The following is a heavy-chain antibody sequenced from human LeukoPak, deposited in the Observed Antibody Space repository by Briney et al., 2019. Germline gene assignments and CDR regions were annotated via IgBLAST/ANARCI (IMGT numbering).Heavy chain of an antibody. CDR1: GFTFSSYG. V-gene: IGHV3-23*01. CDR3: AKGITMVRGVDYYFDY. CDR2: ISGSGGST. D-gene: IGHD3-10*01. Sequence: GGTLRLSCAASGFTFSSYGMSWVRQAPGKGLEWVSAISGSGGSTYYADSVKGRFTISRDNSKNTLYLQMNSLRAEDTAVYYCAKGITMVRGVDYYFDYWGQGTLVTVSS. J-gene: IGHJ4*02.